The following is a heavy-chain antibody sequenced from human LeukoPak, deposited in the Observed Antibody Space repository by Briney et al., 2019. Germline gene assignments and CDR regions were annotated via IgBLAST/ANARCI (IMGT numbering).Heavy chain of an antibody. V-gene: IGHV3-21*01. Sequence: GGSLRLSCAASGFTFSHYSMNWVRQAPGKGLEWVSSISSSSSYIYYADSVKGRFTISRDNAKNSLYLQMNSLRAEDTAVYYCARFLTVAVVPQRVDCWGQGTLVTVSS. CDR2: ISSSSSYI. D-gene: IGHD6-19*01. CDR3: ARFLTVAVVPQRVDC. J-gene: IGHJ4*02. CDR1: GFTFSHYS.